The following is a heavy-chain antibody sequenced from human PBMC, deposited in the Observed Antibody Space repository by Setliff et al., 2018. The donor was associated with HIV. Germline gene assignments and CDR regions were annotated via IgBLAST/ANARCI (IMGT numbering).Heavy chain of an antibody. CDR1: GFTFSSYG. J-gene: IGHJ4*02. V-gene: IGHV3-30*02. CDR3: AKDRPVVKWELLS. Sequence: GSLRLSCAASGFTFSSYGMHWVRQAPGKGLEWVAVIWYDGSNKYYADSVKGRFTISRDNSKNTLYLQMNSLRAEDTAVYYCAKDRPVVKWELLSWGQGTLVTVSS. CDR2: IWYDGSNK. D-gene: IGHD1-26*01.